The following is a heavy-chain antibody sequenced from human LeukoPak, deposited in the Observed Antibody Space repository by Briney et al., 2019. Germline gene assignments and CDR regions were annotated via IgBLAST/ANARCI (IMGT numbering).Heavy chain of an antibody. V-gene: IGHV3-23*01. D-gene: IGHD6-19*01. J-gene: IGHJ4*02. CDR2: ISGSGGST. CDR1: GFTFSSYA. CDR3: AKDREQWLVPSHFDY. Sequence: GGSLRLSCAASGFTFSSYAMSWVRQARGKGLEWVSAISGSGGSTYYADSVKGRFTISRDNSKNTLYLQMNSLRAEDTAVYYCAKDREQWLVPSHFDYWGQGTLVTVSS.